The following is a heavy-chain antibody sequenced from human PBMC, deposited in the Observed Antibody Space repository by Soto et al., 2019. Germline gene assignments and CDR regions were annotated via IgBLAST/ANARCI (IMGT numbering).Heavy chain of an antibody. J-gene: IGHJ6*03. CDR1: GFTFSSYG. CDR3: ARDRRLVRGQFPYYYYMDV. CDR2: IWYDGSNK. D-gene: IGHD3-10*01. V-gene: IGHV3-33*01. Sequence: GGSLRLSCAASGFTFSSYGMHWVRQAPGKGLEWVAVIWYDGSNKYYADSVKGRFTISRDNSKNTLYLQMNSLRAEDTAVYYCARDRRLVRGQFPYYYYMDVWGKGTTVTVSS.